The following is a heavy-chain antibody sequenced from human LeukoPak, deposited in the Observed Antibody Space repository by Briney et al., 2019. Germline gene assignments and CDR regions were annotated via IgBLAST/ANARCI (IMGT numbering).Heavy chain of an antibody. Sequence: GGSLRLSCAASGFTVSSNYMSWVRQAPGKGLEWVSVIYSGGSTYYADSVKGRFTISRDNSKNTLYLQMNSLRSEDTAVYYCARGVSMITFGGVIVTDLYYYYYYMDVWGKGTTVTVSS. J-gene: IGHJ6*03. CDR2: IYSGGST. D-gene: IGHD3-16*02. CDR1: GFTVSSNY. V-gene: IGHV3-53*05. CDR3: ARGVSMITFGGVIVTDLYYYYYYMDV.